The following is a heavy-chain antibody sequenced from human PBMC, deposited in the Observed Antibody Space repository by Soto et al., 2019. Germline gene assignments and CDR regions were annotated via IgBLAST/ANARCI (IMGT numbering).Heavy chain of an antibody. D-gene: IGHD6-13*01. CDR1: GFTSSDYY. CDR3: ARDRSSSWYGRGYHYYGMDV. J-gene: IGHJ6*01. CDR2: ISSSGNTI. V-gene: IGHV3-11*01. Sequence: QVQLVESGGGLVKPGESLRLSCAASGFTSSDYYMSWIRQAPGKGLEYISYISSSGNTIYNADSVRGRFTISRDNAKNSLYLQRNSLRAEDTVVYYCARDRSSSWYGRGYHYYGMDVWGQGTTVTVSS.